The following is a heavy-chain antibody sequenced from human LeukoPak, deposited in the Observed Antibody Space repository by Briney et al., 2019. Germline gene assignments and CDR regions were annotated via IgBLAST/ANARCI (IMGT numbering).Heavy chain of an antibody. V-gene: IGHV4-34*01. CDR1: GGSFSGYY. J-gene: IGHJ3*02. D-gene: IGHD2-15*01. CDR2: INHSGST. Sequence: PSETLSLTCAAYGGSFSGYYWSWIRQPPGKGLEWIGEINHSGSTNYNPSLKSRVTISVDTSKNQFSLKLSSVTAADTAVYYRARSVPRTRVCSGGSCYSLSAFDIWGQGTMVTVSS. CDR3: ARSVPRTRVCSGGSCYSLSAFDI.